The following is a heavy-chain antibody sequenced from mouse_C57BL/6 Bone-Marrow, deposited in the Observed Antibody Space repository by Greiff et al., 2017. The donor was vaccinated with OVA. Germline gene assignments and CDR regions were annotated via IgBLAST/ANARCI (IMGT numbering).Heavy chain of an antibody. D-gene: IGHD2-4*01. CDR1: GYTFTSYG. J-gene: IGHJ3*01. V-gene: IGHV1-81*01. CDR3: ARGRLPFAY. CDR2: IYPRSGNT. Sequence: LQESGAELARPGASVKLSCKASGYTFTSYGISWVKQRTGQGLEWIGEIYPRSGNTYYNEKFKGKATLTADKSSSTGYMELRSLTSEDSAVYFCARGRLPFAYWGQGTLVTVSA.